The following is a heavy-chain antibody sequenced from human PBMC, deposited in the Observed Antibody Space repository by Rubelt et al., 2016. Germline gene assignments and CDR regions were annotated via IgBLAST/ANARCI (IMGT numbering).Heavy chain of an antibody. CDR3: ARRYSITIFGVARGWFDP. D-gene: IGHD3-3*01. J-gene: IGHJ5*02. CDR2: IYYSGST. CDR1: GGSISSSSYY. V-gene: IGHV4-39*01. Sequence: QLQLQESGPGLVKPSETLSLTCTVSGGSISSSSYYWGWIRQPPGKGLEWIGSIYYSGSTYYNPSLKSRVTIAVDTSKNQFSLKLSSVTAADTAVYYCARRYSITIFGVARGWFDPWGQGTLVTVSS.